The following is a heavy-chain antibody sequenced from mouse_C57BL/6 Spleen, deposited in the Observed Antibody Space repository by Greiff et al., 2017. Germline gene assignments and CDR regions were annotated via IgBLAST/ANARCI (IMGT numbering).Heavy chain of an antibody. D-gene: IGHD2-3*01. V-gene: IGHV1-72*01. CDR3: ARFNDGVCTAMDY. Sequence: QVQLQQPGAELVKPGASVKLSCKASGYTFTSYWMHWVKQRPGQGLEWIGSIDPNSGGTKYNEKFKSKATLTVDKHSSTAYMQLSSLTSEDSAVYYCARFNDGVCTAMDYWGQGTSVTVSS. CDR1: GYTFTSYW. CDR2: IDPNSGGT. J-gene: IGHJ4*01.